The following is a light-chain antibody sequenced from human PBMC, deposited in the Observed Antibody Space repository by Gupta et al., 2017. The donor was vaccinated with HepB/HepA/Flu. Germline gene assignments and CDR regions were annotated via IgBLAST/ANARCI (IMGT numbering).Light chain of an antibody. V-gene: IGLV1-44*01. CDR3: AAWDDSLNGWV. Sequence: QSVLTQPPSASGTPGQRVTISCSGSSSNIGGRSVNWYQQLPGTAPKLLIYTNSQRPLGVPDRFSGSKSGTSASLAISGLQSEDEADYYCAAWDDSLNGWVFGGGTKLTVL. CDR2: TNS. CDR1: SSNIGGRS. J-gene: IGLJ3*02.